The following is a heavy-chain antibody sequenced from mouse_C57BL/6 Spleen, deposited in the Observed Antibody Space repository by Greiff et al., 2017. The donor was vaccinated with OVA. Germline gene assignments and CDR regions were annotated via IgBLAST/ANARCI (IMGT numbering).Heavy chain of an antibody. CDR3: ARETGTTWFAY. J-gene: IGHJ3*01. Sequence: VQLQQPGAELVKPGASVKLSCKASGYTFTSYWMHWVKQRPGQGLEWIGMIHPNSGSTNYNEKFKSKATLTVDKSSSTAYMQRSSLTSEDAAVYYCARETGTTWFAYWGQGTLVTVSA. V-gene: IGHV1-64*01. CDR1: GYTFTSYW. CDR2: IHPNSGST. D-gene: IGHD4-1*01.